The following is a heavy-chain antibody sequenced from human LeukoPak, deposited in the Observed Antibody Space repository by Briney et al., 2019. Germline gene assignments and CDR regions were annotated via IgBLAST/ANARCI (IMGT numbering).Heavy chain of an antibody. J-gene: IGHJ6*03. Sequence: GGSLRLSCAASGFTFSTSSMHWVRQVSGKGLVWVARSNSDGRSTSYADSVKGRFTISRDNAQNTLYLQMSSPRAEDTAVYYCARAASYYYYYTDVWGKGTTVTVSS. CDR2: SNSDGRST. CDR1: GFTFSTSS. V-gene: IGHV3-74*01. CDR3: ARAASYYYYYTDV.